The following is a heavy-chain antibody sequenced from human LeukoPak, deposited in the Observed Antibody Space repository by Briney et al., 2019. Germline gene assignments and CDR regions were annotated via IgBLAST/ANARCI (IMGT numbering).Heavy chain of an antibody. J-gene: IGHJ5*02. CDR2: IWYDGSNK. Sequence: GGSLRLSCAASGFTFSSYGMHWVRQAPGKGLEWVAVIWYDGSNKYYADSVKGRFTISRDNSKNTLYLQMNSLRAEDTAVYYCAKNYDSSGYYPNWFDPWGQGTLVTVSS. CDR3: AKNYDSSGYYPNWFDP. V-gene: IGHV3-33*06. D-gene: IGHD3-22*01. CDR1: GFTFSSYG.